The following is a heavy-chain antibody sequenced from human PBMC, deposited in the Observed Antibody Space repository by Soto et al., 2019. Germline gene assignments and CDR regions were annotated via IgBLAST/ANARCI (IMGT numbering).Heavy chain of an antibody. Sequence: ESGPTLVNPTQTLTLTCTFSGFSLSTSGMCVSWIRQPPGKALEWLALIDWDDDKYYSTSLKTRLTISKDTSKNQVVLTMTNMDPVDTATYYCARTRYSGYDFGPLYYFDFWGQGTLVTVSS. J-gene: IGHJ4*02. CDR1: GFSLSTSGMC. CDR2: IDWDDDK. CDR3: ARTRYSGYDFGPLYYFDF. D-gene: IGHD5-12*01. V-gene: IGHV2-70*01.